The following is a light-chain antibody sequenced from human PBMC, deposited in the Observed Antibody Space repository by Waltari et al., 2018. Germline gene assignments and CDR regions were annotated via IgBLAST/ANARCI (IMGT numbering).Light chain of an antibody. V-gene: IGKV2-28*01. CDR2: LVS. CDR3: MQVLETPRT. J-gene: IGKJ2*01. CDR1: QSLLHSDGYNY. Sequence: DIVMTQSPLSLPVTPGEQASISCRFSQSLLHSDGYNYLDWYLQKPGQSPQVLIYLVSNRASGVSDRFSGSGSGKDFTLKIRRVEAEDVGTYYCMQVLETPRTFGQGTKLEIK.